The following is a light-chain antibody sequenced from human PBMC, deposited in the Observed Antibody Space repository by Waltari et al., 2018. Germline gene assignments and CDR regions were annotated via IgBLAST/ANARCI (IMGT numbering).Light chain of an antibody. CDR1: QSVGNK. CDR2: DAS. Sequence: EIEMTQSPATLSVSPGDRATVPCRASQSVGNKLAWYQQKPGQAPRLLFYDASTRATGIPVRFSGSGSGTEFTLTISSLQSEDFAVYYCQQSNNWPYTFGQGTKLEIK. V-gene: IGKV3-15*01. J-gene: IGKJ2*01. CDR3: QQSNNWPYT.